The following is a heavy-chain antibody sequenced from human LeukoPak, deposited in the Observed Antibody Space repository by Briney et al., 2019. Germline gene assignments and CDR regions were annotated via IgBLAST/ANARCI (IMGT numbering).Heavy chain of an antibody. CDR2: ISVNSDHK. CDR3: AKSFFPGGSSFTFDI. Sequence: GGSLRLSCAASGFTFSSYTMNWVRQAPGKGLEWVSSISVNSDHKPYADSVKGRFTISRDNAKNSLYLQMNSLGAEDTAVYYCAKSFFPGGSSFTFDIWGQGTLVTVSS. V-gene: IGHV3-21*04. CDR1: GFTFSSYT. J-gene: IGHJ3*02. D-gene: IGHD3-10*01.